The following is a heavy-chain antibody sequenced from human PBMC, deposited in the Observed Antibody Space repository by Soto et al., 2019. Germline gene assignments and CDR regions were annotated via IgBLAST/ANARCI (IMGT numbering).Heavy chain of an antibody. D-gene: IGHD6-13*01. CDR3: AILGQQQHVYWFDP. V-gene: IGHV1-18*01. Sequence: QVQLVQSGAEVKKPGASVKVSCKASGYTFTSYGISWVRQAPGQGLEWMGWISAYNGNTNYAQKLQGRVTXXTXTXXSTAYMELRSLRSDDTAVYYCAILGQQQHVYWFDPWGQGTLVTVSS. J-gene: IGHJ5*02. CDR2: ISAYNGNT. CDR1: GYTFTSYG.